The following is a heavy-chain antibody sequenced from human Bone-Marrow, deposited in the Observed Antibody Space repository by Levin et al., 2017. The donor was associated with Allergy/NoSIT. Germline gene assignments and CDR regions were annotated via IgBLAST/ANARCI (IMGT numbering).Heavy chain of an antibody. CDR1: GYTFTGYY. CDR2: INPNSGGT. D-gene: IGHD3-22*01. J-gene: IGHJ4*02. CDR3: ARDVGITMIVDY. Sequence: GESLKISCKASGYTFTGYYMHWVRQAPGQGLEWMGWINPNSGGTNYAQKFQGRVTMTRDTSISTAYMELSRLRSDDTAVYYCARDVGITMIVDYWGQGTLVTVSS. V-gene: IGHV1-2*02.